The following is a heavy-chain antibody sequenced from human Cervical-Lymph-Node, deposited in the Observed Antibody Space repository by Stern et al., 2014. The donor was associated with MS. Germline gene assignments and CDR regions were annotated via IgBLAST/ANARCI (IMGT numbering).Heavy chain of an antibody. CDR3: ARDLRVLGTTGWFDP. CDR1: GYTFTTFG. Sequence: QVQLGQSGPEVKNPGASVKVSCKASGYTFTTFGVHWVRQAPGQGLEWMGWISTYNGKTNYAQKFQGRVIMSTDPSTTTAYMELRSLRSDDTAIYYCARDLRVLGTTGWFDPWGQGTLVTVSS. D-gene: IGHD1-7*01. CDR2: ISTYNGKT. V-gene: IGHV1-18*01. J-gene: IGHJ5*02.